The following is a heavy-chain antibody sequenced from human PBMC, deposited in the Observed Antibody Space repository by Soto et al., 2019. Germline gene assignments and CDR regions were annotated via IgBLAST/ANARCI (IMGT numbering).Heavy chain of an antibody. CDR1: GFTFSSYA. J-gene: IGHJ4*02. Sequence: QVQLVESGGGVVQPGRSLRLSCAASGFTFSSYAMHWVRQAPGKGLEWVAVISYDGSNKYYADSVKGRFTISRDNSKNTLYLQMNSLRAEDPAVYYCARGVAGILDYWGQGTLVTVSS. CDR2: ISYDGSNK. D-gene: IGHD6-19*01. V-gene: IGHV3-30-3*01. CDR3: ARGVAGILDY.